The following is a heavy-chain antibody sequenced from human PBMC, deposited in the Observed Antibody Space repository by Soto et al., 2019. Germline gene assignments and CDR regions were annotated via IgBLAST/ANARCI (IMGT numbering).Heavy chain of an antibody. CDR2: INPNSGGT. J-gene: IGHJ4*02. CDR1: GYTFTGYY. V-gene: IGHV1-2*04. D-gene: IGHD3-22*01. CDR3: ARGDDSSGYPGIDY. Sequence: ASVTGSCKASGYTFTGYYMHWVRQAPGQGLEWMGWINPNSGGTNYAQKFQGWVTMTRDTSISTAYMELSRLRSDDTAVYYCARGDDSSGYPGIDYWGQGTLVTVSS.